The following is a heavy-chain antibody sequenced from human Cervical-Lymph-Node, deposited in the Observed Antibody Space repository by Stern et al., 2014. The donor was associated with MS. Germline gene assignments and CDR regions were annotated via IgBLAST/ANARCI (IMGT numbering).Heavy chain of an antibody. V-gene: IGHV4-31*01. Sequence: VQLVESGPGLVKSSQTLSLTCTVSGGSISSGDYYWTWIRQLPGQGLEWIGYIYYSGSTYYNPSLMSLVSISVDTSKNQFSLRLSSVTAADTAVYYCARRSSGYFDSWGQGTLVTVSS. CDR3: ARRSSGYFDS. J-gene: IGHJ4*02. CDR1: GGSISSGDYY. CDR2: IYYSGST. D-gene: IGHD3-22*01.